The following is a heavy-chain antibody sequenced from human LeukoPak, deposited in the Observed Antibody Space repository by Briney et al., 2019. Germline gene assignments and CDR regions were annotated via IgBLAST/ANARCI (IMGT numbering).Heavy chain of an antibody. J-gene: IGHJ3*02. Sequence: GASVKVSCRASGYTFNGYIIHWVRQAPGQGLDWMGWINPNNGDTSYAQKFQGRLTMTRDTSISTAYMELSRLRSDDTALYYCARRRPRLVINDVLHIWGQGTMVTVSS. CDR2: INPNNGDT. CDR1: GYTFNGYI. V-gene: IGHV1-2*02. D-gene: IGHD2-21*01. CDR3: ARRRPRLVINDVLHI.